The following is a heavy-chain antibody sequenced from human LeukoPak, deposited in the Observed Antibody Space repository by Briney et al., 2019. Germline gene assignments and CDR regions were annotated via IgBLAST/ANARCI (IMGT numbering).Heavy chain of an antibody. CDR2: IYSGGST. V-gene: IGHV3-66*01. CDR1: GFTFSSYA. J-gene: IGHJ3*02. CDR3: ARDRSGRDAFDI. Sequence: PGRSLRLSCAASGFTFSSYAMHWVRQAPGKGLEWVSVIYSGGSTYYADSVKGRFTISRDNSKNTLYLQMNSLRAEDTAVYYCARDRSGRDAFDIWGQGTMVTVSS.